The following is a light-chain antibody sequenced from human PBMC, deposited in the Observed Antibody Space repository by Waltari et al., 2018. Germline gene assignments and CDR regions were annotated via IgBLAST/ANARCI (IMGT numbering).Light chain of an antibody. V-gene: IGKV1-39*01. CDR3: QQSYSTPYT. CDR2: AAS. CDR1: QYISTY. Sequence: DIQMPQSPSSLSTSVGDRVTITCRSSQYISTYLNWYQQKPGKAPKLLIYAASNLQSGVPSRFSGSGSGTDFTLTISSLQPEDFAIYYCQQSYSTPYTFGQGTNLEIK. J-gene: IGKJ2*01.